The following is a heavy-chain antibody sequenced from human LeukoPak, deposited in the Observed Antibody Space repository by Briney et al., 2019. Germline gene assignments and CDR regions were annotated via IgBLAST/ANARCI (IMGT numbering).Heavy chain of an antibody. D-gene: IGHD6-13*01. V-gene: IGHV4-4*09. Sequence: SEILSLTCTVSGGSISSYYWSWIRQPPGKGLEWIGYIYTSGSTNYNPSLKSRVTISVDTSKNQFSLKLSSVTAADTAVYYCARRRVAAAGSLYYYYMDVWGKGTTVTVSS. CDR2: IYTSGST. CDR3: ARRRVAAAGSLYYYYMDV. J-gene: IGHJ6*03. CDR1: GGSISSYY.